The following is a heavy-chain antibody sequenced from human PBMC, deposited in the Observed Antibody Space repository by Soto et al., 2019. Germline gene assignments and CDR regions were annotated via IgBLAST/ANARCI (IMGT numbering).Heavy chain of an antibody. CDR1: GFTFSSYA. J-gene: IGHJ4*02. CDR3: AKALYASGPRDY. D-gene: IGHD3-10*01. Sequence: HPGGSLRLSCAASGFTFSSYAMSWVRQAPGKGLEWVSAIGGSGSSTFYTDSVKGRFTISRDNSKNTLYLQMNSLRVEDTAVYYCAKALYASGPRDYWGQGTLVTVSS. CDR2: IGGSGSST. V-gene: IGHV3-23*01.